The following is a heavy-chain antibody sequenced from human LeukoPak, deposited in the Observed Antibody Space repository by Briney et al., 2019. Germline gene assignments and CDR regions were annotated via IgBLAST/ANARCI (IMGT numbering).Heavy chain of an antibody. J-gene: IGHJ6*02. V-gene: IGHV4-34*01. Sequence: PSETLSLTCAVYGGSFSGYYWSWIRQPPGKGLEWIGEINHSGSTNYNPSLKSRVTISVDTSKNQFSLKLSSVTAADTAVYYCARGRRYDFWSGYYYGMDVWGQRTTVTVSS. CDR3: ARGRRYDFWSGYYYGMDV. CDR1: GGSFSGYY. D-gene: IGHD3-3*01. CDR2: INHSGST.